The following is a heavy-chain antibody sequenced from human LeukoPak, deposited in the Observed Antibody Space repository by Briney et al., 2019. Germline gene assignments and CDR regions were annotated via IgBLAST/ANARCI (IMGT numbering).Heavy chain of an antibody. D-gene: IGHD3-10*01. J-gene: IGHJ4*02. CDR1: GFTFRDYG. CDR2: IRSRIYGGAP. V-gene: IGHV3-49*04. Sequence: GGSLRLSCLTSGFTFRDYGLSWVRQAPGMGLEWVSFIRSRIYGGAPEHAASVRGRFSVSRDDSESIAYLQMNNLKSEDTAVYYCARGQTVSGAKYYFDFWSPGTLVTVSS. CDR3: ARGQTVSGAKYYFDF.